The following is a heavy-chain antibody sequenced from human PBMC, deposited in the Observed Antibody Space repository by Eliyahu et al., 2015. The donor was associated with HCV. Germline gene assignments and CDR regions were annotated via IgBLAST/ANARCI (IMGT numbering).Heavy chain of an antibody. CDR1: GFXFSSYS. CDR3: ARVRAASYGMDV. V-gene: IGHV3-21*01. J-gene: IGHJ6*02. D-gene: IGHD6-25*01. CDR2: ISSSSSYI. Sequence: EVQLVESGGGLVKPGGSLRLSCAASGFXFSSYSMNWVRQAPGKGLEWVSSISSSSSYIYYADSVKGRFTISRDNAKNSLYLQMNSLRAEDTAVYYCARVRAASYGMDVWGQGTTVTVSS.